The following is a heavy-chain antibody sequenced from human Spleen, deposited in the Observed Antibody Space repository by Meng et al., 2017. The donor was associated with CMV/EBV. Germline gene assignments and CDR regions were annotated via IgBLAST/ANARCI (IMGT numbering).Heavy chain of an antibody. CDR1: GDSVSSNIAA. D-gene: IGHD1-26*01. V-gene: IGHV6-1*01. CDR3: AQETTTDAFDI. CDR2: TYYRSKWYN. J-gene: IGHJ3*02. Sequence: SETLSLTCAISGDSVSSNIAAWSWVRQSPSRGLEWLGRTYYRSKWYNDYAVSVKGRRTINPDTSKNQLSLQLNSVTPEDTAVYYCAQETTTDAFDIWGQGTVVTVSS.